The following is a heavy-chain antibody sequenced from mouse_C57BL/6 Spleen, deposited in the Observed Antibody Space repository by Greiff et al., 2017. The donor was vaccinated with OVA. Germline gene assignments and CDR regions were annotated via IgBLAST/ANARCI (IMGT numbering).Heavy chain of an antibody. CDR2: IYPSDSET. J-gene: IGHJ4*01. CDR3: ARGGYGSSYAMDY. Sequence: QVQLQQPGAELVRPGSSVKLSCKASGYTFTSYWMDWVKQRPGQGLEWIGNIYPSDSETHYNQKFKDKATLTVDKSSSTAYMQLSSLTSEDSAVXYCARGGYGSSYAMDYWGQGTSVTVSS. D-gene: IGHD1-1*01. V-gene: IGHV1-61*01. CDR1: GYTFTSYW.